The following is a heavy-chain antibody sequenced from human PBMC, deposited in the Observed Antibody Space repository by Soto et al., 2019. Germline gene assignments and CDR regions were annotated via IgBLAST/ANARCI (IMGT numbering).Heavy chain of an antibody. Sequence: ASVKVSCMASGYTFTRYGLNWVRPAPGRGLEWMGWINPGNGNTKYSQQFQGRVIIDRDTSASTAYMELSSLRSEETAGYYCARGGYFDSSNDLADWGLGTLVTVSS. J-gene: IGHJ4*02. CDR2: INPGNGNT. CDR1: GYTFTRYG. CDR3: ARGGYFDSSNDLAD. V-gene: IGHV1-3*01. D-gene: IGHD3-22*01.